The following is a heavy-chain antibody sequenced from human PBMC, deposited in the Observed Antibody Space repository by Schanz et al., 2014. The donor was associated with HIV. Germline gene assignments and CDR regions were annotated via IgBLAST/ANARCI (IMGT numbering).Heavy chain of an antibody. CDR2: IWYDGSNK. Sequence: QVHLVESGGGVVQPGRSLRLSCATSGFTFSYYGMHWVRQAPGKGLEWVAVIWYDGSNKYYADSVKARFTISRDNSKNTLYLQMNSLRAEDTAMYYCARDDCSGGSCYSNYYYGMDVWGQGTLVTVSS. V-gene: IGHV3-33*01. CDR1: GFTFSYYG. CDR3: ARDDCSGGSCYSNYYYGMDV. D-gene: IGHD2-15*01. J-gene: IGHJ6*02.